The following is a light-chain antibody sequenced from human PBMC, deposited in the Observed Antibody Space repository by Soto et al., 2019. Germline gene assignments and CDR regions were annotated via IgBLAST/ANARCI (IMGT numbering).Light chain of an antibody. CDR1: PSVSSN. V-gene: IGKV3D-15*01. CDR3: QQDNNWPLT. Sequence: IVMTQSPSTLSVSPGERATLSCRASPSVSSNLAWHQQKPCQAPRLLIYGASTRATGIPARFSGSGSGTEFTLTISSLQSEDFAVYYCQQDNNWPLTFGGGTKVESK. J-gene: IGKJ4*01. CDR2: GAS.